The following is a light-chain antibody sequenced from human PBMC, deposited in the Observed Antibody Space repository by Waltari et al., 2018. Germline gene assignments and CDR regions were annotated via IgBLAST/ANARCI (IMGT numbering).Light chain of an antibody. J-gene: IGKJ4*01. CDR1: QSVSSY. CDR2: DAS. CDR3: QQRSNWPT. Sequence: MGLTQSPATLSLSPGERATLSCRASQSVSSYLAWYQQKPGQAPRILIYDASNRATGIPARFSGSGSGTDFTLTISSLEPEDFAVYYCQQRSNWPTFGGGTKVEIK. V-gene: IGKV3-11*01.